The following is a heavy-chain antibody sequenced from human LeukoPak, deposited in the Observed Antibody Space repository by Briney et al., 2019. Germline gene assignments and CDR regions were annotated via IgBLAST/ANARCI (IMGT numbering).Heavy chain of an antibody. CDR2: ISSSGKA. V-gene: IGHV4-39*01. CDR3: ARFKGGTGFDY. CDR1: GGSITTTDFD. D-gene: IGHD1-26*01. Sequence: SETLSLTCAVSGGSITTTDFDWAWIRQPPGQGFEWIATISSSGKAYYYPSLMSRVTISVDTSKDQFSLDVTSVTAADTGLFYCARFKGGTGFDYWGRGILVIVS. J-gene: IGHJ4*02.